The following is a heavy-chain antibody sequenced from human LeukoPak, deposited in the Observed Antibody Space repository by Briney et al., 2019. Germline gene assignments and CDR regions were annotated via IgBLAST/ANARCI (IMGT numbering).Heavy chain of an antibody. D-gene: IGHD2-2*01. CDR2: ISAYNGST. CDR1: GYTFTSYG. V-gene: IGHV1-18*01. J-gene: IGHJ4*02. Sequence: ASVKVSCKASGYTFTSYGISWVRQAPGQGLEWMGWISAYNGSTNYAQKLQGRVTMTTDTSTSTAYMELRSLRSDDTAVYYCARDMESDIVVVPAAYYWGQGTLITVSS. CDR3: ARDMESDIVVVPAAYY.